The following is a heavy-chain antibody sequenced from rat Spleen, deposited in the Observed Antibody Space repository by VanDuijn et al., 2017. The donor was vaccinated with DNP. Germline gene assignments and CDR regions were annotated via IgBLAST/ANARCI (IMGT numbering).Heavy chain of an antibody. CDR3: ARHMDTGPYYAMDV. D-gene: IGHD4-1*01. CDR1: GFTFSDYY. V-gene: IGHV5S23*01. Sequence: EVQLVESGGGLVQPGRSLKLSCAASGFTFSDYYMAWVRQAQSTGLEWVASISTGRGTTYYRDSVTGRLTISRDNAKNTLYLQVDSLRSDDTATYYCARHMDTGPYYAMDVWGQGISVTVSS. J-gene: IGHJ4*01. CDR2: ISTGRGTT.